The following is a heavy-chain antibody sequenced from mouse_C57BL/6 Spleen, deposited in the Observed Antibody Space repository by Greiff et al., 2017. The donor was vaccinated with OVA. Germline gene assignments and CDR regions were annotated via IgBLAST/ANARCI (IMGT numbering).Heavy chain of an antibody. Sequence: VQLQQSGPGLVAPSQSLSITCTVSGFSLTSYGVAWVRQSPGKGLEWLGVIWGVGSTNYNSALKSRLSISKDNSKSQVFLKMNSLQTDDTAMYYCARDYYYGSSYAMDYWGQGTSVTVSS. CDR1: GFSLTSYG. CDR2: IWGVGST. J-gene: IGHJ4*01. CDR3: ARDYYYGSSYAMDY. D-gene: IGHD1-1*01. V-gene: IGHV2-6*01.